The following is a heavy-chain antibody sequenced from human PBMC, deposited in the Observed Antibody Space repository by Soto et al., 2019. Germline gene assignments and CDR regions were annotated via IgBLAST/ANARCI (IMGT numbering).Heavy chain of an antibody. J-gene: IGHJ5*02. CDR3: ARGRGGYCSGASCWSFDP. Sequence: GSVKVYFKASGYTFTSYAMHCVRQAPGQRLEWMGWINAGNGNTKYSQKFQGRVTITRDTSASTAYMELSSLRSEDTAVYYCARGRGGYCSGASCWSFDPWGQGTMVTVSS. CDR2: INAGNGNT. D-gene: IGHD2-15*01. CDR1: GYTFTSYA. V-gene: IGHV1-3*01.